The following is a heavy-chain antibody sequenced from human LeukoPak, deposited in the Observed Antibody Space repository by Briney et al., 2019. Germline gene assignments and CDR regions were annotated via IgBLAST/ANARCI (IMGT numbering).Heavy chain of an antibody. J-gene: IGHJ4*02. CDR2: ITSSGRTP. CDR1: GFTFNTHA. Sequence: PGGSLRLSCEASGFTFNTHAVSWVRQAPGKGLEWVASITSSGRTPYYTDSVKGRFTISRDNSKNTLYLQMNSLRGEDTAVYYCAKDRPNFYETSGSYYKIKGDFWGQGSLVTVSS. V-gene: IGHV3-23*01. D-gene: IGHD3-10*01. CDR3: AKDRPNFYETSGSYYKIKGDF.